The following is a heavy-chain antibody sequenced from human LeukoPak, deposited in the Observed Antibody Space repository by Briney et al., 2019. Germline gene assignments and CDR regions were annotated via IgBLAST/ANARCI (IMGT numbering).Heavy chain of an antibody. CDR1: GFTFSSSG. Sequence: GGSLRLSCAASGFTFSSSGMHWVRQAPGKGLEWVAVIWYDGNNKYYADSVKGRFTISRDNSKNTLYLQMNSLRAEDTAIYYCAKDLYCSAGSCYSSGYWGQGTLVTVSS. D-gene: IGHD2-15*01. J-gene: IGHJ4*02. V-gene: IGHV3-33*06. CDR2: IWYDGNNK. CDR3: AKDLYCSAGSCYSSGY.